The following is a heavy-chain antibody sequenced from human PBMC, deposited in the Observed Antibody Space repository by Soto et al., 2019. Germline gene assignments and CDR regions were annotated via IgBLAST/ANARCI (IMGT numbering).Heavy chain of an antibody. V-gene: IGHV3-23*01. CDR1: GFTFSSYA. Sequence: GGSLRLSCVASGFTFSSYAMNWVRQAPGKGLEWVSVISHNGDTTYYADSVKGRFTISRDNSKNTLYLQMHSLRAEDTAVYYCATSAFYQLLFGYLDCWGQGALVTVSS. D-gene: IGHD2-2*01. J-gene: IGHJ4*02. CDR3: ATSAFYQLLFGYLDC. CDR2: ISHNGDTT.